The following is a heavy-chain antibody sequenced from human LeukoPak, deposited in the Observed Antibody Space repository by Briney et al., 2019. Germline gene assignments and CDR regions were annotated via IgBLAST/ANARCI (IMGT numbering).Heavy chain of an antibody. CDR1: GFTFSSYG. V-gene: IGHV3-30*18. CDR2: ISYDGSNK. CDR3: AKDGVDDFGYSYGYGY. D-gene: IGHD5-18*01. Sequence: GRSLRHSCAASGFTFSSYGMHWVRQAPGKGLEWVAVISYDGSNKYYADSVRGRFTISRDDSKNTLYLQMNSLRAEDTAVYYCAKDGVDDFGYSYGYGYWGQGTLVTVSS. J-gene: IGHJ4*02.